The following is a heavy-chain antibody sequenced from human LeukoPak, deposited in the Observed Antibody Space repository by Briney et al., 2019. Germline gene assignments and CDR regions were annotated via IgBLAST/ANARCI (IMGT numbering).Heavy chain of an antibody. Sequence: PGGSLRLSCAASGFTFSSYAMSWVRQAPGKGLEWVSAISGGGTSTYYADSVKGRFTISRDNSKNTLYLQMNSLRAEDTAVYYCAKVAGGRPYSSSWYFDYWGQGTLVTVSS. CDR1: GFTFSSYA. D-gene: IGHD6-13*01. V-gene: IGHV3-23*01. J-gene: IGHJ4*02. CDR2: ISGGGTST. CDR3: AKVAGGRPYSSSWYFDY.